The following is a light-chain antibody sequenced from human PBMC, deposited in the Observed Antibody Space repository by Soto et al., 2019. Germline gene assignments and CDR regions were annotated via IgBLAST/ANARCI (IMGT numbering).Light chain of an antibody. CDR3: MQGTRSPWT. CDR1: QSLVYSDGNTY. V-gene: IGKV2-30*01. J-gene: IGKJ1*01. CDR2: KVS. Sequence: DVVMTQSPLSLPVTLGQAASISCRSSQSLVYSDGNTYLTWFQQRPGQPPRRLIYKVSNRDSGAPDRFLGSGSGTDLTLKISSVEAEDVGVDYCMQGTRSPWTFGQGTKVEIK.